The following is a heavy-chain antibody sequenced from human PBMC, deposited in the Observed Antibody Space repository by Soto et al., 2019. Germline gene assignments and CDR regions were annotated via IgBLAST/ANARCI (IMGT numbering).Heavy chain of an antibody. D-gene: IGHD4-17*01. CDR3: ARFSAVTTSGVC. CDR2: IYYSGST. CDR1: GGSISSSSYY. J-gene: IGHJ4*02. Sequence: QLQMQESGPGLVKASETLSLTCTVSGGSISSSSYYWGWIRQPPGKGLEWIGSIYYSGSTYYNPSLKSRVTISVHTSKNQFSLKLSSVTAADTAVYYCARFSAVTTSGVCWGQGTLVTVSS. V-gene: IGHV4-39*01.